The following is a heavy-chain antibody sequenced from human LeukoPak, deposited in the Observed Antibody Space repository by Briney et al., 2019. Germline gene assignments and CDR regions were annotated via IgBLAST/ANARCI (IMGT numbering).Heavy chain of an antibody. V-gene: IGHV1-18*01. D-gene: IGHD2-21*02. J-gene: IGHJ5*02. Sequence: ASVKVSCKASGYTFTSYGISWVRQAPGQGLEWMGWISAYNGNTNYAQKLQGRVTMTTDTSTSTAYMELRSLRSDDTAVYYCARRRVVVTAPPRYNWFDPWGQGTLVTVSS. CDR2: ISAYNGNT. CDR1: GYTFTSYG. CDR3: ARRRVVVTAPPRYNWFDP.